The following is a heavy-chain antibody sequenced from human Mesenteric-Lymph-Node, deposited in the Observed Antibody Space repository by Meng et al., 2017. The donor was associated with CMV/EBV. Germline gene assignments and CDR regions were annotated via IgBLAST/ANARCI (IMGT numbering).Heavy chain of an antibody. Sequence: ASVNVSCKASGYSFTGYGISWVRQAPGQGLEWMGLISAYNDNTDYAQKFQGRVTMTTDTSTSTAYMELRSLKFDDTAVYYCARQGLYGSSWPTSDSWGQGTRVTVSS. D-gene: IGHD6-13*01. CDR3: ARQGLYGSSWPTSDS. V-gene: IGHV1-18*01. J-gene: IGHJ4*02. CDR1: GYSFTGYG. CDR2: ISAYNDNT.